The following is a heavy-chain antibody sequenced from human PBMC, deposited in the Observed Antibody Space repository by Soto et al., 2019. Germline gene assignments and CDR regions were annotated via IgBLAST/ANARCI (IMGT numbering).Heavy chain of an antibody. Sequence: GGSLRLSCTASGFTFGDYAMSWFRQAPGKGLEWVGFIRSKAYGGTTEYAASVKGRFTISRDDSKSIAYLQMNSLKTEDTAVYYCTSGYYYDSSGYERAGNFDYWGQGTLVTVSS. CDR1: GFTFGDYA. CDR2: IRSKAYGGTT. V-gene: IGHV3-49*03. J-gene: IGHJ4*02. CDR3: TSGYYYDSSGYERAGNFDY. D-gene: IGHD3-22*01.